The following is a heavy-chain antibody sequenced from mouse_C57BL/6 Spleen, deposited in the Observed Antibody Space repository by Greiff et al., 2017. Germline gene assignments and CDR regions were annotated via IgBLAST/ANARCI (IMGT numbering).Heavy chain of an antibody. CDR1: GYTFTSYW. D-gene: IGHD2-3*01. V-gene: IGHV1-52*01. CDR2: IDPSDSET. J-gene: IGHJ2*01. Sequence: QVQLKQPGAELVRPGSSVKLSCKASGYTFTSYWMHWVKQRPIQGLEWIGNIDPSDSETHYNQKFKDKATLTVDKSSSTAYLQLSSLTSEDSAVYYCARDGYYYYFDYWGQGTTLTVSS. CDR3: ARDGYYYYFDY.